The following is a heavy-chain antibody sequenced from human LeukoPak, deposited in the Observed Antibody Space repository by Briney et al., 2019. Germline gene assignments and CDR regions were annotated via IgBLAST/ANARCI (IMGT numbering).Heavy chain of an antibody. CDR1: GFTFSSYS. CDR2: ISSSSSYI. D-gene: IGHD5-12*01. V-gene: IGHV3-21*01. Sequence: GGSLRLSCAASGFTFSSYSMNWVRQAPGKGLEWVSSISSSSSYIYYADSVKGRFTISRDNAKNSLYLQMNSLRAEDTAVYYCARAVGYSGYDYYYYMDVWGKGTTVTVSS. CDR3: ARAVGYSGYDYYYYMDV. J-gene: IGHJ6*03.